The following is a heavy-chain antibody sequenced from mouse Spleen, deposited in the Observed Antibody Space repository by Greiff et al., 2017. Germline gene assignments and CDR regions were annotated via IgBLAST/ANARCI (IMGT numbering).Heavy chain of an antibody. CDR3: AREGSLYFDY. CDR1: GYTFTNYW. CDR2: IYPGGGYT. D-gene: IGHD6-1*01. J-gene: IGHJ2*01. V-gene: IGHV1-63*01. Sequence: VQLQQSGAELVRPGTSVKMSCKASGYTFTNYWIGWAKQRPGHGLEWIGDIYPGGGYTNYNEKFKGKATLTADKSSSTAYMQFSSLTSEDSAIYYCAREGSLYFDYWGQGTTLTVSS.